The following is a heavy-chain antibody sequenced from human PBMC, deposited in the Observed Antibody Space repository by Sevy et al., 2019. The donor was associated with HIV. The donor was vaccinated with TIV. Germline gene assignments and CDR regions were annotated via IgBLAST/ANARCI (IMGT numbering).Heavy chain of an antibody. CDR1: GGTFGTYT. V-gene: IGHV1-69*13. Sequence: AAVKVSCKASGGTFGTYTINWLRQAPRQGLEWMGGIIPVFSTSNYAQKFQGRLTIIADESTTTAYMELSSLISEDSAVYYCARDRHITFGGGDAFDIWGQGTMVTVSS. CDR2: IIPVFSTS. CDR3: ARDRHITFGGGDAFDI. D-gene: IGHD3-16*01. J-gene: IGHJ3*02.